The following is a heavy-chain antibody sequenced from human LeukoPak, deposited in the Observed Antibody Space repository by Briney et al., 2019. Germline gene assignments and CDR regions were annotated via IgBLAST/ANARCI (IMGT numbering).Heavy chain of an antibody. Sequence: GGSLRLSCAASGFTFSSYWMTWVRQAPGKGLEWVANIKYDGTYTNYKDSVKGRLTLSRDNAKNSVYLQMNSLRAEDTAVYYCTRDEGATVATYRFDFWGRGTLVTVSS. V-gene: IGHV3-7*01. CDR3: TRDEGATVATYRFDF. CDR1: GFTFSSYW. D-gene: IGHD4-23*01. CDR2: IKYDGTYT. J-gene: IGHJ4*02.